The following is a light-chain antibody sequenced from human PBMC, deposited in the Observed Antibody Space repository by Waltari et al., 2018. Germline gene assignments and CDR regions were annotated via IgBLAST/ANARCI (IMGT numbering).Light chain of an antibody. Sequence: QAGLTQPTSVSKGLRQTATLTCTGNSNNVGNQGAAWLQQHQDHPPKLLSYRNNNRPSGISERFSASRSGNTASLTITELQPEDEADYYCTAWDISLNAHVFGTGTEVTVL. J-gene: IGLJ1*01. V-gene: IGLV10-54*04. CDR3: TAWDISLNAHV. CDR2: RNN. CDR1: SNNVGNQG.